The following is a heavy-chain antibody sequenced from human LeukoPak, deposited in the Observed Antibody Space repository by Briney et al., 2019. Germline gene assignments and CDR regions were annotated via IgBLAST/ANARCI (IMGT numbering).Heavy chain of an antibody. CDR2: INAGNGNT. D-gene: IGHD4-17*01. CDR3: ARDLSGDYPSDY. J-gene: IGHJ4*02. V-gene: IGHV1-3*01. Sequence: ASVKVSCKASGYTFTSYAMHWVRQAPGQRLEWMGWINAGNGNTKYSQKFQGRVTITRDTSASTAYMELSSLRSGDTAVYYCARDLSGDYPSDYWGQGTLVTVSS. CDR1: GYTFTSYA.